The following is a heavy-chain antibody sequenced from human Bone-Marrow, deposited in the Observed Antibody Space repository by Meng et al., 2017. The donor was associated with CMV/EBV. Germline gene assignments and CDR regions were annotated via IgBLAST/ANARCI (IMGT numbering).Heavy chain of an antibody. V-gene: IGHV3-30*02. CDR3: AKVGATTRPL. J-gene: IGHJ4*02. CDR2: IRYDGSNK. D-gene: IGHD1-26*01. Sequence: GESLKISCAASGFTFSSYGMHWVRQAPGKGLEWVAFIRYDGSNKYYADSVKGRFTISRDNSKNTLYLQMNSLRAEDTAVYYCAKVGATTRPLWGQGTLVTVSS. CDR1: GFTFSSYG.